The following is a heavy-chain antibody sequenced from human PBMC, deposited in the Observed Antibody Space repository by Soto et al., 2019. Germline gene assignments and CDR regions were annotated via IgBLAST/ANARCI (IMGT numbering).Heavy chain of an antibody. V-gene: IGHV4-34*01. J-gene: IGHJ4*02. D-gene: IGHD6-13*01. CDR3: ARGYSSTGDY. CDR1: GGSFSGYY. Sequence: SETLSLTCAVYGGSFSGYYWSWIRQPPGKGLEWIGEINHSGSTNYNPSLKSRVTISVDTSKNQFSLKLSSVTAADTAVYYCARGYSSTGDYWAQGTLVTVSS. CDR2: INHSGST.